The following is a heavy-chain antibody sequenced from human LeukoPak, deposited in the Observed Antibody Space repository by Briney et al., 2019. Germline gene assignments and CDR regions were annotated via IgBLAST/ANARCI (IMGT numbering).Heavy chain of an antibody. CDR1: GGSISSYY. Sequence: SETLSLICTVSGGSISSYYWSWIRQPAGKGLEWIGRIYTSGSTNYNPSLKSRVTMSVDTSKNQFSLKLSSVTAADTAVYYCARVPFNSSSWYTFDYWGQGTLVTVSS. D-gene: IGHD6-13*01. CDR2: IYTSGST. CDR3: ARVPFNSSSWYTFDY. J-gene: IGHJ4*02. V-gene: IGHV4-4*07.